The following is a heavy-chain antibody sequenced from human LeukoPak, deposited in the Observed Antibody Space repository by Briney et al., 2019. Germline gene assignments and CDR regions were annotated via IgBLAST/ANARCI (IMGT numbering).Heavy chain of an antibody. CDR2: IYPGDSDT. Sequence: GESLKISCEGSGYSFTSYWIGWVRQMPGKGLEWMGFIYPGDSDTRYSPSFQGQVTISADKSITTAYLQWSSLQASDTAMYYCARHVNLGAQDYWGQGTLVTVSS. CDR1: GYSFTSYW. D-gene: IGHD3-16*01. J-gene: IGHJ4*02. V-gene: IGHV5-51*01. CDR3: ARHVNLGAQDY.